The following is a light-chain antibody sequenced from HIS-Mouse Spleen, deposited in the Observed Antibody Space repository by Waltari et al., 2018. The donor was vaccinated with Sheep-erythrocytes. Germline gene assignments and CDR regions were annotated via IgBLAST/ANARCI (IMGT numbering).Light chain of an antibody. CDR2: QDS. Sequence: SYELTQPPSLPVAPGQTTSRASPGDRSGDKHACWYQQKPGQSPELVIYQDSKRPSGIPERFSGSNSGNTATLTISGTQAMDEADYYCQAWDSSTYVFGTGTKVTVL. CDR1: RSGDKH. V-gene: IGLV3-1*01. CDR3: QAWDSSTYV. J-gene: IGLJ1*01.